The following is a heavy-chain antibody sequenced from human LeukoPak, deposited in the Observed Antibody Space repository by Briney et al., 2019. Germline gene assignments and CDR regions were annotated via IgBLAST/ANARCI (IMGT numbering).Heavy chain of an antibody. CDR3: AKDMGSFGQQQALDY. D-gene: IGHD3-16*01. V-gene: IGHV3-30*02. CDR2: IRYDGSNK. J-gene: IGHJ4*02. Sequence: PGGSLRLSCAASGFTFSSYGMHWVRQAPGKGLEWVAFIRYDGSNKYYADSVKGRFTISRDNSKNTLYLQMNSLRAEDTALYYCAKDMGSFGQQQALDYWGQGTLVTVSS. CDR1: GFTFSSYG.